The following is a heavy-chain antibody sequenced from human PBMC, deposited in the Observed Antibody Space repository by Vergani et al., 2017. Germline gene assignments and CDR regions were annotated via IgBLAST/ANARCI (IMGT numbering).Heavy chain of an antibody. CDR3: ARVNTETNGHLYYYYYMDV. CDR1: GGSFTSYH. V-gene: IGHV4-34*01. D-gene: IGHD4-11*01. J-gene: IGHJ6*03. Sequence: QVQLQQWGGGLLKPSETLSLTCVVNGGSFTSYHWTWLRQSPGEGLEWVGDIDHTGRPDYNPSLKSRLTMSVDKSRNQFSLTLISVTATDTAIYFCARVNTETNGHLYYYYYMDVWGQGTAVTVS. CDR2: IDHTGRP.